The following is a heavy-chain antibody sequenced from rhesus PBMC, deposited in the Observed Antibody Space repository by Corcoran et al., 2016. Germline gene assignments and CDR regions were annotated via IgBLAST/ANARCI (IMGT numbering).Heavy chain of an antibody. CDR3: ARLRSGDYYSFDY. CDR1: GGSISSNY. D-gene: IGHD3-34*01. V-gene: IGHV4-147*01. Sequence: QLQLQESGPGLVKPSETLSLTCAVSGGSISSNYWSWIRQPPRKGLEWIGYIYGSSTSTNYNPSLKSRITISKDTAKNQFSLKLSSVTAADTAVYYCARLRSGDYYSFDYWGQGVLVTVSS. CDR2: IYGSSTST. J-gene: IGHJ4*01.